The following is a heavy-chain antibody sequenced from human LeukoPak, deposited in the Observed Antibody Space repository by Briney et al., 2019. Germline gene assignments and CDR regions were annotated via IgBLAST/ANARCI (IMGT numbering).Heavy chain of an antibody. V-gene: IGHV1-8*01. CDR1: GYTFTSYD. CDR3: ARGSGWYQGHAFDI. D-gene: IGHD6-19*01. J-gene: IGHJ4*02. CDR2: MNPNSGNT. Sequence: GASVKVSCKASGYTFTSYDINRVRQATGQGLEWMGWMNPNSGNTGYAQKFQGRVTMTRNTSISTAYMELSSLRSEDTAVYYCARGSGWYQGHAFDIWGQGTLVTVSS.